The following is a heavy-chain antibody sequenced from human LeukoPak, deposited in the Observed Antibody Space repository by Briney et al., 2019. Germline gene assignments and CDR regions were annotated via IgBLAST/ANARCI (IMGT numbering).Heavy chain of an antibody. CDR2: INHSGST. J-gene: IGHJ4*02. D-gene: IGHD5-18*01. Sequence: SETLSLTCVVYGVSFIDYYWTWIRQPPGKGLEWIGEINHSGSTSYNPSLKSRVTISVDASKNQFSLRLSSLTAADTAVYYCARGALDTKTRFDSWGQGALVTVSS. CDR3: ARGALDTKTRFDS. CDR1: GVSFIDYY. V-gene: IGHV4-34*01.